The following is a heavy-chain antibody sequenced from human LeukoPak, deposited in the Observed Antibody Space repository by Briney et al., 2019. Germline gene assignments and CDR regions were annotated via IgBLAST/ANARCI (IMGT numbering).Heavy chain of an antibody. J-gene: IGHJ3*02. V-gene: IGHV3-21*01. CDR1: GFTFSSYS. Sequence: GGSLRLSCAASGFTFSSYSMNWVRQAPGKGLEWVSSISSSSSYIYYADSVKGRFTISRDNAKNSLYLQMNSLRAEGTAVYYCARALYYYDSSGYYYGAFDIWGQGTMVTVSS. D-gene: IGHD3-22*01. CDR3: ARALYYYDSSGYYYGAFDI. CDR2: ISSSSSYI.